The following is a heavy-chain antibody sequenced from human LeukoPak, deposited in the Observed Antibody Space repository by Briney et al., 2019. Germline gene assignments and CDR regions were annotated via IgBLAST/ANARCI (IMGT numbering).Heavy chain of an antibody. CDR3: ARGLVGDYSNYFDY. D-gene: IGHD4-11*01. CDR1: GGSISSSSYY. J-gene: IGHJ4*02. Sequence: KASDTLSLTCTVSGGSISSSSYYWGWIRQPPGKGLEWIGSIYYSGSTNYNPSLKSRVTISVDTSKNQFSLKLSSVTAADTAVYYCARGLVGDYSNYFDYWGQGTLVTVSS. CDR2: IYYSGST. V-gene: IGHV4-39*07.